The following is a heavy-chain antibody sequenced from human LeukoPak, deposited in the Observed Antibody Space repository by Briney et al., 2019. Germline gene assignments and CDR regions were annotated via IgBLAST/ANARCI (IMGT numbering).Heavy chain of an antibody. V-gene: IGHV3-23*01. D-gene: IGHD1-1*01. Sequence: PGGSLRLSCAASGFTFNKYAMSWVRQAPGMGLEWLSYVSGSGGATYYADSVKGRFTISRDNSKNTVYLQMGSLRAEDTAVYYCAKNRGGTYTYYMDVWGNGTTVTVSS. J-gene: IGHJ6*03. CDR3: AKNRGGTYTYYMDV. CDR1: GFTFNKYA. CDR2: VSGSGGAT.